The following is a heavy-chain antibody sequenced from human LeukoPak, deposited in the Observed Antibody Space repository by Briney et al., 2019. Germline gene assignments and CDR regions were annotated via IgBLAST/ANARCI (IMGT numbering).Heavy chain of an antibody. CDR3: ARSDSSSWYGYYYYGMDV. Sequence: PGGSLRLSCAASGFIFSNYWMSWVRQAPGKGLEWVANIKQDGSDKYYVDSVKGRFTISRDNGKNSLYLEMNSLRAEDTAVYYCARSDSSSWYGYYYYGMDVWGQGTTVTVSS. J-gene: IGHJ6*02. CDR2: IKQDGSDK. CDR1: GFIFSNYW. V-gene: IGHV3-7*01. D-gene: IGHD6-13*01.